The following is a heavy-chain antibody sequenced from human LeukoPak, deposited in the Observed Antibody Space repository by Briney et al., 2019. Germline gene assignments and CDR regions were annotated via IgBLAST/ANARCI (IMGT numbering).Heavy chain of an antibody. CDR2: INPNSGGT. Sequence: ASVEVSCKASGYTFTGYYMHWVRQAPGQGLEWMGRINPNSGGTNYAQKFQGRVTMTEDTSTDTAYMELSSLRSEDTAVYYCATAYSSGWYPYFDYWGQGTLVTVSS. CDR3: ATAYSSGWYPYFDY. V-gene: IGHV1-2*06. J-gene: IGHJ4*02. D-gene: IGHD6-19*01. CDR1: GYTFTGYY.